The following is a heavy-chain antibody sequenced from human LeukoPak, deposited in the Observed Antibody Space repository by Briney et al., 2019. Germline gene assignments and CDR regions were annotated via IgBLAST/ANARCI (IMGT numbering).Heavy chain of an antibody. CDR1: GFSFGNSG. D-gene: IGHD6-13*01. CDR3: AKDLLRGIAAAGTPDY. J-gene: IGHJ4*02. V-gene: IGHV3-7*01. Sequence: GGSLRLSCAASGFSFGNSGISWSGRPQGKGLEGGPTLSQDGNEIYYMDSVKGRFTISRDNAKKSLYLQMNSLRAEDTAVYYCAKDLLRGIAAAGTPDYWGQGTLVTVSS. CDR2: LSQDGNEI.